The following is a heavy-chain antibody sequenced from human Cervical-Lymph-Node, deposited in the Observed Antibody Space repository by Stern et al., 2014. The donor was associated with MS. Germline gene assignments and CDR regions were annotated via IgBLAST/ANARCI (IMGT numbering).Heavy chain of an antibody. CDR3: ARQTPVTGTGGDY. Sequence: EVQLVQSGGGLVQPGGSLRLSCAASGFTFSRYWMNWVRQAPGKGLEWVANINLDGSDKYYVASVKGRFTISRDNAKNSLYLHMNSLRLDDTAVYYCARQTPVTGTGGDYWGQGTLVTVSS. D-gene: IGHD6-19*01. CDR1: GFTFSRYW. J-gene: IGHJ4*02. V-gene: IGHV3-7*01. CDR2: INLDGSDK.